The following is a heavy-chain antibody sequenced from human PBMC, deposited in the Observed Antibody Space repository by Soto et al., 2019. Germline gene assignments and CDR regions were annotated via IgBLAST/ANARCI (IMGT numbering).Heavy chain of an antibody. J-gene: IGHJ6*03. CDR3: ARGHSSGYDYFYCYYMDV. Sequence: QVQLVQSGAEVKKPGASVKVSCKASGYTFTSYDINWVRQATGQGLEWMGWMNPNSGNTGYAQKFEGRVTMTRNTSISTDYMELSSLRSEDTAVYYCARGHSSGYDYFYCYYMDVWGKGTTVTVSS. CDR2: MNPNSGNT. D-gene: IGHD5-12*01. CDR1: GYTFTSYD. V-gene: IGHV1-8*01.